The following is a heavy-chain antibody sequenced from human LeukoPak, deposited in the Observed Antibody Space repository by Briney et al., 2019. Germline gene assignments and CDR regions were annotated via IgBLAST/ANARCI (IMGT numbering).Heavy chain of an antibody. V-gene: IGHV3-7*03. CDR2: IKQDGSEK. D-gene: IGHD6-19*01. CDR3: ATTTRSSGWDY. CDR1: GLTFSSYW. J-gene: IGHJ4*02. Sequence: GGSLRLSCAASGLTFSSYWVCWVRQTPGNGLEWLANIKQDGSEKQYVDSGKGRFTISRDNAKNSLYLQMNSLRADDAAVYYCATTTRSSGWDYWGQGTLVTVSS.